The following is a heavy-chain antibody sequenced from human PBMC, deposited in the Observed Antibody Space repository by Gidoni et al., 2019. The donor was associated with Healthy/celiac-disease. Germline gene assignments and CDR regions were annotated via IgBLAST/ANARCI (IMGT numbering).Heavy chain of an antibody. CDR3: ARERDIVVVVATLGY. J-gene: IGHJ4*02. D-gene: IGHD2-15*01. CDR1: GFTFSSYG. V-gene: IGHV3-33*01. Sequence: QVQLVESGGGVVQPGRSLRLSCAASGFTFSSYGMHWVRQAPGKGLGWVAVIWYDGSNKYYADSVKGRFTISRDNSKNTLYLQMNSLRAEDTAVYYCARERDIVVVVATLGYWGQETLVTVSS. CDR2: IWYDGSNK.